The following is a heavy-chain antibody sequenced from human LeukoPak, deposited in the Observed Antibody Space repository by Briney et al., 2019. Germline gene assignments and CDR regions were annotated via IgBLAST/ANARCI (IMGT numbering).Heavy chain of an antibody. J-gene: IGHJ4*02. V-gene: IGHV3-23*01. CDR1: GFTFSNYA. D-gene: IGHD3-9*01. CDR2: ITGSGGNT. Sequence: GGSLRLSCAASGFTFSNYAMSWVRQAPGKGLEWGSAITGSGGNTYYADSVKGRFTISRDNPKNTLYLQMNSLRDEDTAVYYCAKWGDFDVLTGYYVPDFWGQGTLVTVSS. CDR3: AKWGDFDVLTGYYVPDF.